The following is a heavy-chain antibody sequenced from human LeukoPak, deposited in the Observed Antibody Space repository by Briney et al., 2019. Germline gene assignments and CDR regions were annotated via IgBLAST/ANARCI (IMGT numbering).Heavy chain of an antibody. Sequence: PGGSLRLSCAASGFTFSSYSMNWVRQAPGKGLEWVSSISSSSSYIYYADSVKGRFTISRDNAKNSLYLQMSSLRAEDTAVYYCARGLVTYYYGSGSYPYFDYRGQGTLVTVSS. J-gene: IGHJ4*02. CDR3: ARGLVTYYYGSGSYPYFDY. CDR1: GFTFSSYS. D-gene: IGHD3-10*01. V-gene: IGHV3-21*01. CDR2: ISSSSSYI.